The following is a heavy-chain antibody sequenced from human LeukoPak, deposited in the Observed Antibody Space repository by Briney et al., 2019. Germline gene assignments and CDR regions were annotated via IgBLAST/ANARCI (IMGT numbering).Heavy chain of an antibody. CDR1: ASTFSSNW. Sequence: GGSLRLSCAASASTFSSNWMHWVRQAPGKGLVWVSRISKDGSSTNYADSVKGRFTIPRDNAKNTLYLQMSSLTAEDTAVYYCAASMAGFNWFDPWGQGTLVTVSS. V-gene: IGHV3-74*01. CDR3: AASMAGFNWFDP. D-gene: IGHD6-19*01. CDR2: ISKDGSST. J-gene: IGHJ5*02.